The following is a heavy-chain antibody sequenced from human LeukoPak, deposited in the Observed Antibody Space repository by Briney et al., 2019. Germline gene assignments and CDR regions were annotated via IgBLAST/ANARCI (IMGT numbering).Heavy chain of an antibody. CDR2: INHSGST. CDR3: ASIAVAGSGDYYYYYMDV. D-gene: IGHD6-19*01. CDR1: GGSFSGYY. V-gene: IGHV4-34*01. J-gene: IGHJ6*03. Sequence: SETLSLTCAVYGGSFSGYYWSWIRQPPGKGLEWIGEINHSGSTNYNPSLKSRVTISVDTSKNQFSLKLSSVTAADTAVYYCASIAVAGSGDYYYYYMDVWGKGTTVTVSS.